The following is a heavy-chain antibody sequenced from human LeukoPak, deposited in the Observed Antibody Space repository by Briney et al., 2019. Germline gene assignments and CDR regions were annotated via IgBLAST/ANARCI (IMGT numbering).Heavy chain of an antibody. J-gene: IGHJ4*02. CDR1: GGSFSGYY. V-gene: IGHV4-34*01. D-gene: IGHD1-26*01. CDR2: INHSGST. CDR3: ARLSGSYSDQVDY. Sequence: SETLSLTCAVYGGSFSGYYWSWIRQPPGKGLEWIGEINHSGSTNYNPSLKSRVTISVDTSKNQFSLKLSSVTAADTAVYYCARLSGSYSDQVDYWGQETLVTVSS.